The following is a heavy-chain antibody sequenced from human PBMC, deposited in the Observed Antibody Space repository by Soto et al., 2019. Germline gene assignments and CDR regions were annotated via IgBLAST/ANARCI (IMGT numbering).Heavy chain of an antibody. J-gene: IGHJ6*02. CDR1: GYSFTSYW. V-gene: IGHV5-10-1*03. D-gene: IGHD3-22*01. Sequence: EVQLVQSGAEVKKPGESLRISCKGSGYSFTSYWISWVRQMPGKGLEWMGRIDPSDSYTNYSPSFQGHVTISADKSISTAYLQWSSLKASDTAMYYCARAADRSGYKTSTGMDVWGQGTTVTVSS. CDR3: ARAADRSGYKTSTGMDV. CDR2: IDPSDSYT.